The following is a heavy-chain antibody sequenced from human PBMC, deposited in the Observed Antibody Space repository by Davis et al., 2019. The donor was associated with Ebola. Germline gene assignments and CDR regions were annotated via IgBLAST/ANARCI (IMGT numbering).Heavy chain of an antibody. CDR1: GFTFSSYG. Sequence: PGGSLRLSCAASGFTFSSYGMHWVRQAPGKGLEWVAVIWYDGSNKYYADSVKGRFTISRDNSKNTLYPQMNSLRAEDTAVYYCATDIVVVVAATPAEYFQHWGQGTLVTVSS. J-gene: IGHJ1*01. D-gene: IGHD2-15*01. CDR2: IWYDGSNK. V-gene: IGHV3-30*02. CDR3: ATDIVVVVAATPAEYFQH.